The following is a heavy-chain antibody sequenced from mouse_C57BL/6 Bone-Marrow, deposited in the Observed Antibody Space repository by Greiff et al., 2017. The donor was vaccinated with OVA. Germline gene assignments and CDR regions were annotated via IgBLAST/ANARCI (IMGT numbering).Heavy chain of an antibody. Sequence: DVMLVESGGDLVKPGGSLKLSCAASGFTFSSYGMSWVRQTPDKRLEWVANISSGGSYTYYPDSVKGRFTLTRDHAKNTLYLQMSSLKSEDTAMYYCAIQRRWKLLRPFDYWGQGTTLTVSS. D-gene: IGHD1-2*01. V-gene: IGHV5-6*02. J-gene: IGHJ2*01. CDR3: AIQRRWKLLRPFDY. CDR2: ISSGGSYT. CDR1: GFTFSSYG.